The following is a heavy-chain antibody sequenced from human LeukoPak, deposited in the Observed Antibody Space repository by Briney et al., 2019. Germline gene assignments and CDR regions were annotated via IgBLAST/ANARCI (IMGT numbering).Heavy chain of an antibody. J-gene: IGHJ4*02. CDR1: GGSISSGGYY. D-gene: IGHD3-16*02. CDR3: ARAAGDYVWGSYRGPDY. Sequence: SETLPLTCTVSGGSISSGGYYWSWIRQHPGRGLEWIGYIYYSGSTYYNTSLKSRVTISVDTSKNQFSLKLSSVTAADTAVYYCARAAGDYVWGSYRGPDYWGQGTLVTVSS. V-gene: IGHV4-31*03. CDR2: IYYSGST.